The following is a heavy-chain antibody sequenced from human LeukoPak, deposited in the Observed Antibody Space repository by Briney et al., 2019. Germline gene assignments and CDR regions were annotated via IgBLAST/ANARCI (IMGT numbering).Heavy chain of an antibody. CDR1: GYTFTSYG. D-gene: IGHD7-27*01. Sequence: ASVKVSCKASGYTFTSYGISWVRQPPGQGREWMGWISAYNGNTNYAQKLQGRVTMTTDTSTSTAYMELRSLRSDDTAVYYSANTGDLRRAFDIWGQGTMVTVSS. CDR2: ISAYNGNT. V-gene: IGHV1-18*01. CDR3: ANTGDLRRAFDI. J-gene: IGHJ3*02.